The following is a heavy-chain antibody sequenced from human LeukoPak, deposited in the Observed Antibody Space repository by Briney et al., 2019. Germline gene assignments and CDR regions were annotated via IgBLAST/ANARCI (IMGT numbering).Heavy chain of an antibody. CDR1: GYTFSSYW. CDR2: IYPSDSDT. J-gene: IGHJ4*02. Sequence: KCGESLKISCRASGYTFSSYWIGWVRQMPGKGLEWMGIIYPSDSDTRYTPSFQGQVTISADKSISTAYLQWSSLKASDTAMYYCARQPTVSGYEEYYFDYWGQGTLVTVSS. D-gene: IGHD5-12*01. V-gene: IGHV5-51*01. CDR3: ARQPTVSGYEEYYFDY.